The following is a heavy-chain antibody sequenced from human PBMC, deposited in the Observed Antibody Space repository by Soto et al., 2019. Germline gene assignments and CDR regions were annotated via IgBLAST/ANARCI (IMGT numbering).Heavy chain of an antibody. CDR1: GGSFSGYY. Sequence: PSETLSLTCAVYGGSFSGYYWSWIRQPPGKGLEWIGEINHSGSTNYNPSLKSRVTISVDTSKNQFSLKLSSVTAADTAVYYCARGYSRSFNDIVVVVAATPSYYYYYMDVWGKGTTVTVSS. CDR3: ARGYSRSFNDIVVVVAATPSYYYYYMDV. J-gene: IGHJ6*03. D-gene: IGHD2-15*01. CDR2: INHSGST. V-gene: IGHV4-34*01.